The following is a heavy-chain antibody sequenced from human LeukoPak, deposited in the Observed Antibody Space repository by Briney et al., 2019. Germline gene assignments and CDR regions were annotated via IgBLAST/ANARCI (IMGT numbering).Heavy chain of an antibody. J-gene: IGHJ4*02. CDR1: GFTFDDYA. CDR3: TRDLTGHYSINY. CDR2: INWNGGKI. D-gene: IGHD3-22*01. V-gene: IGHV3-9*01. Sequence: GGSLRLSCAASGFTFDDYAMHWIRQAPGKGLEWVSGINWNGGKIGYADSVKGRFTISRDNSKNTLYLQVNSLRPDDTAVYYCTRDLTGHYSINYWGQGTLVTVSS.